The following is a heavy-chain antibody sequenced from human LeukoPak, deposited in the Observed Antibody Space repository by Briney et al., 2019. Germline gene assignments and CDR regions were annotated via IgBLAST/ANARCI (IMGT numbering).Heavy chain of an antibody. V-gene: IGHV3-23*01. CDR2: ISGSGGST. CDR1: GFTFSSYA. Sequence: AGGSLRLSCSASGFTFSSYAMSWVRQAPGKGLEWVSAISGSGGSTYYADSVKGRFTISRDNSKNTLYLQMNSLRAEDTAVYYCAKGRAGVAGYSSGWYRGGFDYWGQGTLVTVSS. D-gene: IGHD6-13*01. CDR3: AKGRAGVAGYSSGWYRGGFDY. J-gene: IGHJ4*02.